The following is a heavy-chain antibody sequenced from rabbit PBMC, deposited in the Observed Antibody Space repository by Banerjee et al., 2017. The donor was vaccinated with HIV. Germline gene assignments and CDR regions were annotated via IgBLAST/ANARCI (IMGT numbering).Heavy chain of an antibody. V-gene: IGHV1S40*01. D-gene: IGHD6-1*01. Sequence: QSMEESGGDLVKPGASLTLTCTASRFTLSSYWMCWVRQAPGKGLEWIASIYAGGSVSTYYASWAKARFTISKPSSTSVTLQMTSLTAPDTATYFCAIRWADYEYSTDLSGPGTLVPV. J-gene: IGHJ4*01. CDR3: AIRWADYEYSTDL. CDR2: IYAGGSVST. CDR1: RFTLSSYW.